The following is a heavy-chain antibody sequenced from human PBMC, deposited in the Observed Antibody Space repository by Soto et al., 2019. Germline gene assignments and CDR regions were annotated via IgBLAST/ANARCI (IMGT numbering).Heavy chain of an antibody. CDR1: GYTFTGDY. V-gene: IGHV1-2*02. CDR2: VNPNSGGT. J-gene: IGHJ4*02. CDR3: ARGASHYGDYGGVDY. Sequence: QVQLVQSGAEVKKPGASVKVSCKASGYTFTGDYVHWVRQAPGQGPEWMGWVNPNSGGTNYAQKFQGRVTMTRDTSIITAYMELTRLTSDDTAVYYCARGASHYGDYGGVDYWGQGTLVTVSS. D-gene: IGHD4-17*01.